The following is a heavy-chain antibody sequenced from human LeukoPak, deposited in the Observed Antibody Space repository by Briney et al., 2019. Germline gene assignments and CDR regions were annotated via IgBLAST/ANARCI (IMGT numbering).Heavy chain of an antibody. D-gene: IGHD3-22*01. Sequence: SETLSLTCTVSGGSISSSSYYWGWIRQPPGKGLEWIGSIYYSGSTYYNPSLKSRVTISVDTSKNQFSLKLSSVIAADTAVYYCARYGKSYYYDSSGWSDAFDIWGQGTMVTVSS. V-gene: IGHV4-39*07. J-gene: IGHJ3*02. CDR3: ARYGKSYYYDSSGWSDAFDI. CDR1: GGSISSSSYY. CDR2: IYYSGST.